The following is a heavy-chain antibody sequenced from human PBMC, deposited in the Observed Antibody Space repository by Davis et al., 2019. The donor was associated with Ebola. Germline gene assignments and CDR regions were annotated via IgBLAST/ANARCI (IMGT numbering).Heavy chain of an antibody. Sequence: PGGSLRLSCAASGFTFSSYEMNCVRQAPGKGLEWVSVIYSGGSTYYADSVKGRFTISRHTSKNTMYLQMNSLRAEDTAVYYCAGNSGVYYYGMDVWGQGTTVTVSS. D-gene: IGHD5-12*01. CDR1: GFTFSSYE. CDR2: IYSGGST. CDR3: AGNSGVYYYGMDV. V-gene: IGHV3-53*04. J-gene: IGHJ6*02.